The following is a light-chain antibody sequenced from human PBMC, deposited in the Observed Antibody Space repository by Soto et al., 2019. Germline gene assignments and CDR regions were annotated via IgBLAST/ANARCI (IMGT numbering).Light chain of an antibody. V-gene: IGLV4-69*01. CDR3: QTWGTGPFV. CDR1: SGHSSYA. J-gene: IGLJ1*01. CDR2: LNNDGSH. Sequence: QLVLTQSPSASASLGASVKLTCTLSSGHSSYAIAWHQQQPEKGPRYLMKLNNDGSHSKGDGIPDRFSGSSSGAERYLTISRLQSEDEADYYCQTWGTGPFVFGTGTKLTVL.